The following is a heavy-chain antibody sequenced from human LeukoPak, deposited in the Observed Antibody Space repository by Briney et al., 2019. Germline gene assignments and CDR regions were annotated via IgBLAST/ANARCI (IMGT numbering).Heavy chain of an antibody. Sequence: SETLSLTCTVSGVSISSYYWSWIRQPPGKGLECIGYFYHSGSTNYNPSLKSRVTISVDTSKNQFSLKLSSVTAADTAVYYCARGPVLRFLEWLLGGSWFDPWGQGTLVTVSS. CDR3: ARGPVLRFLEWLLGGSWFDP. CDR1: GVSISSYY. D-gene: IGHD3-3*01. CDR2: FYHSGST. J-gene: IGHJ5*02. V-gene: IGHV4-59*12.